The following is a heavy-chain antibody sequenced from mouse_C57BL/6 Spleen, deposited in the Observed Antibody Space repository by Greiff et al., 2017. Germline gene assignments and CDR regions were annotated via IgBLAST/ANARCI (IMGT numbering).Heavy chain of an antibody. D-gene: IGHD2-1*01. Sequence: EVKLMESGGGLVKPGGSLKLSCAASGFTFSDYGMHWVRQAPEKGLEWVAYISSGSSTIYYADTVKGRFTISRDNAKNTLFLQMTSLRSEDTAMYYCAREKNCNYYFDYWGQGTTLTVSS. CDR3: AREKNCNYYFDY. J-gene: IGHJ2*01. V-gene: IGHV5-17*01. CDR1: GFTFSDYG. CDR2: ISSGSSTI.